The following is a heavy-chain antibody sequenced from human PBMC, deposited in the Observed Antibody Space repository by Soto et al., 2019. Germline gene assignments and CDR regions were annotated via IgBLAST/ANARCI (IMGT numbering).Heavy chain of an antibody. J-gene: IGHJ6*02. CDR2: IGAARDP. D-gene: IGHD2-2*02. CDR1: GFTFSDFD. Sequence: GGSLRLSCATSGFTFSDFDMHWVRQVPGKGLEWVSAIGAARDPYYLGSVKGRFTISRENAKNSVYLQMSDLRAGDSAVYYCARAYTGRLPRPADYYYAMDVWGQGTTVTVSS. V-gene: IGHV3-13*05. CDR3: ARAYTGRLPRPADYYYAMDV.